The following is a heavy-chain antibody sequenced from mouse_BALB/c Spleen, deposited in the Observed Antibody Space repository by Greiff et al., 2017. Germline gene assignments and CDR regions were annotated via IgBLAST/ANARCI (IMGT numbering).Heavy chain of an antibody. J-gene: IGHJ1*01. V-gene: IGHV1-80*01. D-gene: IGHD1-1*01. CDR2: IYPGDGDT. Sequence: QVQLQQSGAELVRPGSSVKISCKASGYAFSSYWMNWVKQRPGQGLEWIGQIYPGDGDTNYNGKFKGKATLTADKSSSTAYMQLSSLTSEDSAVYFCARPSTVVAKDWYFDVWGAGTTVTVSS. CDR1: GYAFSSYW. CDR3: ARPSTVVAKDWYFDV.